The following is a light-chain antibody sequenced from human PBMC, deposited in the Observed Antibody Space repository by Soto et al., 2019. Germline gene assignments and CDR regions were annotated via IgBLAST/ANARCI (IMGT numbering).Light chain of an antibody. CDR2: GNT. Sequence: QSVLTQPPSVSGAPGQRVTISCTGSSSNIGAGYGVHWYQQLPGTAPRLLIYGNTNRPSGVPDRFSGPKSGTSASLAITGLQAEDEADYYCQSYDSSLSVWVFGGGTKVTVL. CDR1: SSNIGAGYG. J-gene: IGLJ3*02. V-gene: IGLV1-40*01. CDR3: QSYDSSLSVWV.